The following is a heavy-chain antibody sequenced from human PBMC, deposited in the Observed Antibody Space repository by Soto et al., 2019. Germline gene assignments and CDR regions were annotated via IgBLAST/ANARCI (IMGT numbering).Heavy chain of an antibody. CDR3: ARAPGRAGIILFDS. CDR2: VSGNGLST. V-gene: IGHV3-23*01. J-gene: IGHJ5*01. Sequence: GGYLRLSCAASGFTFSSYALSWVRQAPGKGLQCVSTVSGNGLSTYYADSVKGRFTISRDNSRNTLYLQMDSLRPEGSAIYFCARAPGRAGIILFDSRGQGTLVTVSS. CDR1: GFTFSSYA. D-gene: IGHD3-16*02.